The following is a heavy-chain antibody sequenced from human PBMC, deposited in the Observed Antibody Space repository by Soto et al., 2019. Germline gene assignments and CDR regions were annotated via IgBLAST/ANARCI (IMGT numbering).Heavy chain of an antibody. CDR2: INPNSGGT. V-gene: IGHV1-2*04. CDR3: ARDARPGYSSSRYRYYYGMDV. Sequence: ASVKVSCKASGYTFTGYYMHWVRQAPGQGLEWMGWINPNSGGTNYAQKFQGWVTMTRDTSISTAYMELSRLRSDDTAVYYCARDARPGYSSSRYRYYYGMDVWGQGTTVTVSS. D-gene: IGHD6-13*01. CDR1: GYTFTGYY. J-gene: IGHJ6*02.